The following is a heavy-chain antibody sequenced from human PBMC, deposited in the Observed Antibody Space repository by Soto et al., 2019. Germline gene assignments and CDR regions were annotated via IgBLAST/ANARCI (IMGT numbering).Heavy chain of an antibody. Sequence: QLQLQESGPGLVKPSETLSLTCTVSGGSISSSSYYWGWIRQPPGKGLEGIGSIYYSGSTYYNPSLKSRVTISVDTSKNQFSLKLSSVTAADTAVYYCARRGAHYDSLTGYPSYYFDYWGQGTLVTVSS. J-gene: IGHJ4*02. CDR1: GGSISSSSYY. D-gene: IGHD3-9*01. V-gene: IGHV4-39*01. CDR3: ARRGAHYDSLTGYPSYYFDY. CDR2: IYYSGST.